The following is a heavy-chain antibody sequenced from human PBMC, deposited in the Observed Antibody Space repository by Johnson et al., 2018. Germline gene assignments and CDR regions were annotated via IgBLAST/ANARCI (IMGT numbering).Heavy chain of an antibody. V-gene: IGHV3-30-3*01. J-gene: IGHJ3*02. Sequence: VQLVESGGGVVQPGRSLRLSCVASGFIFSNYPMHWVRQGPGKGLEWVALISYIGSQQDFADSVKGRFTISSDNSKNPLYMHMNSLRTEDTAVFYCARCPSVVVVPTKPDAFDIWGQGTMVTVSS. CDR2: ISYIGSQQ. CDR1: GFIFSNYP. D-gene: IGHD2-15*01. CDR3: ARCPSVVVVPTKPDAFDI.